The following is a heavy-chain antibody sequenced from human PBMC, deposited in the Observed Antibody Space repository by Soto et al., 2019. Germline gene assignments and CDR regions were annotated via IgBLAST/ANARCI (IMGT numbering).Heavy chain of an antibody. CDR2: VSHDGRNT. CDR3: AKGGRQSLVTSDFNY. J-gene: IGHJ4*02. CDR1: GFTFSDYA. D-gene: IGHD6-19*01. Sequence: VQLVESGGGVVQPGRSLRLSCAASGFTFSDYAMHWVRQAPGKGLEWVAVVSHDGRNTHYADSVKGRFTISRDSSKNTVSLVMTRLRAEDTAVYYCAKGGRQSLVTSDFNYWGQGALVTVSS. V-gene: IGHV3-30*18.